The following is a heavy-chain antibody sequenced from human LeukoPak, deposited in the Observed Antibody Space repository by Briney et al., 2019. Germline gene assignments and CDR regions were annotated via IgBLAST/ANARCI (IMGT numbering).Heavy chain of an antibody. CDR3: ARVPRKYCSTTSCCPAWFDP. CDR2: IYHSGST. Sequence: PSETLSLTCTVSGYSISSGYYWGWIRQPPGKGLEWIGSIYHSGSTYYNPSLKSRVTISVDTSKNQFSLKLSSVTAADTAVYYCARVPRKYCSTTSCCPAWFDPWGQGTLVTVSS. J-gene: IGHJ5*02. V-gene: IGHV4-38-2*02. D-gene: IGHD2-2*01. CDR1: GYSISSGYY.